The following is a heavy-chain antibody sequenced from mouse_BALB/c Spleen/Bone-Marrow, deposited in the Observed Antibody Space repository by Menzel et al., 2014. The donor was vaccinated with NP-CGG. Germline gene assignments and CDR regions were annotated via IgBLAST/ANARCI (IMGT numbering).Heavy chain of an antibody. CDR2: IDPSDSYT. D-gene: IGHD2-4*01. V-gene: IGHV1S127*01. CDR3: TRNDYDGFAY. CDR1: GYTFTGYW. J-gene: IGHJ3*01. Sequence: VQLQQSGAELVKPGASVKMSCKASGYTFTGYWMRWVKQRPGQGLEWIGTIDPSDSYTSYNQKFKGKATLTVDTSSSTAYMQLSSLTSEDSAVYYCTRNDYDGFAYWGQGTLVTVSA.